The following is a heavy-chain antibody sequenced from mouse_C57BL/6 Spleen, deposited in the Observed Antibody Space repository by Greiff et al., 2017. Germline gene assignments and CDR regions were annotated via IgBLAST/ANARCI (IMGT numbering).Heavy chain of an antibody. CDR3: ARSYGSRPFDY. J-gene: IGHJ2*01. D-gene: IGHD1-1*01. CDR2: ISYDGSN. V-gene: IGHV3-6*01. CDR1: GYSITSGYY. Sequence: DVQLQESGPGLVKPSQSLSLTCSVTGYSITSGYYWNWIRQFPGNKLEWMGYISYDGSNNYNPSLKNRISITRDTSKNQFFLKLNSVTTEDTATYYCARSYGSRPFDYWGQGTTLTVSS.